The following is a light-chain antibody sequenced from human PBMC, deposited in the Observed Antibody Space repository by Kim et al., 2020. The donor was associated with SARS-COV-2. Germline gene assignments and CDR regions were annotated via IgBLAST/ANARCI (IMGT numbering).Light chain of an antibody. V-gene: IGLV4-69*01. CDR1: SGHSSYA. J-gene: IGLJ3*02. CDR3: QTWDTGVRR. Sequence: QLVLTQSPSASASLGASVKLTCTLSSGHSSYAIAWHQQQPEKGPRFLMKLDSDGSHNKGDGIPDRFSGSSSGAERYLTISSLQSEDEADYYCQTWDTGVRRFGGGTQVTV. CDR2: LDSDGSH.